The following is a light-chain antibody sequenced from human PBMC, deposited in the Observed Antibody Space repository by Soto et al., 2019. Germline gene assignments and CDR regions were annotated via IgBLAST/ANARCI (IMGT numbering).Light chain of an antibody. Sequence: DIVITQSPATLSGSPGEKATLSCRASQSVSGNSAWYQQKVSQPPQLLIYDASTRATDIPPRFSDSGSGTGFTLRVSSLQSEDFAVYYCSQYNNWPPEPFXQGTKVDIK. CDR3: SQYNNWPPEP. CDR2: DAS. J-gene: IGKJ2*01. V-gene: IGKV3D-15*01. CDR1: QSVSGN.